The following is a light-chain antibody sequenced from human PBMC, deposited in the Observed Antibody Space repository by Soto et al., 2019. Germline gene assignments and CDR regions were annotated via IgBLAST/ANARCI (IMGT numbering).Light chain of an antibody. Sequence: QSALTQPASVSGSPGQSITISCTGTSSDIGAYDYVSWFQQYPGKAPTLLIYEVTFRPSGVSSRFSGSKSGNTASLTISGLQTEDEADYYCGSYASAPLIFGGGTQLTVL. CDR1: SSDIGAYDY. J-gene: IGLJ2*01. CDR3: GSYASAPLI. CDR2: EVT. V-gene: IGLV2-14*01.